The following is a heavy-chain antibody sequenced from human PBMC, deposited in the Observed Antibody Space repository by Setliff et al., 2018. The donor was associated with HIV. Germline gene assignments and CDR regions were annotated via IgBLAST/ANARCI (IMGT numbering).Heavy chain of an antibody. J-gene: IGHJ2*01. D-gene: IGHD3-16*02. V-gene: IGHV3-30*18. CDR1: GFTFSGHW. CDR3: AKSSFRFFEDLSDWYFDL. Sequence: GGSLRLSCATSGFTFSGHWMTWVRQAPGKGLEWVAVISQDASKDYYADSVKGRFTISKDNSKNTVFLQMNNLRVEDTALYYCAKSSFRFFEDLSDWYFDLWGRGTLVTVSS. CDR2: ISQDASKD.